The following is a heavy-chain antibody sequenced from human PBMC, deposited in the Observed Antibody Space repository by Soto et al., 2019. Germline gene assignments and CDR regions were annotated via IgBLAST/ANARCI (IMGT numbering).Heavy chain of an antibody. CDR2: IDPSDSYT. V-gene: IGHV5-10-1*01. CDR3: ARHVDTAMLGYYYYYGMDV. J-gene: IGHJ6*02. CDR1: GYSLTSYW. Sequence: PGDALKICGKGSGYSLTSYWISWLRQMPGKGLEWMGRIDPSDSYTNYSPSFQGHVTISADKSISTAYLQWSSLRASDTAMYYCARHVDTAMLGYYYYYGMDVWGQGTTVTVS. D-gene: IGHD5-18*01.